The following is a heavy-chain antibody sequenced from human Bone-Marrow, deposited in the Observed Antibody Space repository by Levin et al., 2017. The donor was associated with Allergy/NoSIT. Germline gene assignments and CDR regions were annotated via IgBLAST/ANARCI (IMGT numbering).Heavy chain of an antibody. V-gene: IGHV3-64D*06. D-gene: IGHD4-17*01. CDR3: VKNGDYGELGY. J-gene: IGHJ4*02. CDR1: GFTFNNNT. CDR2: ISNNGGRT. Sequence: GGSLRLSCSASGFTFNNNTMQWVRQAPGKGLEHVSAISNNGGRTYYTDSVKGRFTISRDNSKNTLYLQMSSLRPEDTAMYYCVKNGDYGELGYWGQGTLVTVSS.